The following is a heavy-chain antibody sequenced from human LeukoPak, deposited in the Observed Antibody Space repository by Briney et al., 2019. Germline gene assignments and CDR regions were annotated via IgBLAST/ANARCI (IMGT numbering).Heavy chain of an antibody. J-gene: IGHJ4*02. CDR1: GVSISTYY. Sequence: SETLSLTCTVSGVSISTYYWNWIRQPPGKGLEWIGYIYNSGNTNYHPSLKSRVTISVDTSKNQFSLKLTSVTAADTAVYYCASGNSYARDWGQGTLVTVSS. V-gene: IGHV4-59*01. CDR3: ASGNSYARD. D-gene: IGHD5-18*01. CDR2: IYNSGNT.